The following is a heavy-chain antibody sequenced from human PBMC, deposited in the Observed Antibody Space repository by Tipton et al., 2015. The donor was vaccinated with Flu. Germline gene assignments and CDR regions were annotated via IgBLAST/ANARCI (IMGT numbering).Heavy chain of an antibody. J-gene: IGHJ4*02. CDR1: GFTFSRYA. D-gene: IGHD6-19*01. CDR2: ISGGGGDT. Sequence: SLRLSCAASGFTFSRYAMSWVRQASGKRLEWISAISGGGGDTYYADSVKGRFTISRDNSKNTLYLRMNSLRADDTAIYYCAKVIPEKVAGLDYWGQGTLVTVSS. CDR3: AKVIPEKVAGLDY. V-gene: IGHV3-23*01.